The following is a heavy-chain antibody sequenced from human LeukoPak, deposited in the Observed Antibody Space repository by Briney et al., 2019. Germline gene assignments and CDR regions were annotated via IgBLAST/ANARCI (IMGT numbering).Heavy chain of an antibody. CDR1: GFTFDDYA. CDR2: ISWNSGSI. Sequence: PGRSLRLSCAASGFTFDDYAMHWVRQAPGKGLEWVPGISWNSGSIGYADSVKGRFTISRDNAKNSLYLQMNSLRAEDTALYYCAKARDVSLDSSGWFDYWGQGTLVTVSS. CDR3: AKARDVSLDSSGWFDY. J-gene: IGHJ4*02. D-gene: IGHD6-19*01. V-gene: IGHV3-9*01.